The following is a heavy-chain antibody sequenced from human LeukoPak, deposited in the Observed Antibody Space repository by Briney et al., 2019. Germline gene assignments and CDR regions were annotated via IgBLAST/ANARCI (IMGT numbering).Heavy chain of an antibody. D-gene: IGHD6-13*01. V-gene: IGHV3-21*01. CDR2: ISSSSSYI. Sequence: GGSLRLSCAASGFTFSSYSMNWVRQAPGKGLEWVSSISSSSSYIYYADSVKGRFTISRDNSKNTLYLQMNSLRAEDTAVYYCARGSAYSSSWYPLGAFDIWGQGTMVTVSS. CDR1: GFTFSSYS. J-gene: IGHJ3*02. CDR3: ARGSAYSSSWYPLGAFDI.